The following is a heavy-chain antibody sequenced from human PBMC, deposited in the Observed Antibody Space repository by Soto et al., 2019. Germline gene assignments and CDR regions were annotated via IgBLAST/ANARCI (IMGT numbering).Heavy chain of an antibody. D-gene: IGHD3-3*01. V-gene: IGHV4-34*01. CDR2: INHSGST. CDR1: CGFFSGYY. J-gene: IGHJ4*02. Sequence: SETLSLTCAVCCGFFSGYYWSWIRQPPGKGLEWIGEINHSGSTNYNPSLKSRVTISVDTSKNQFSLKLSSVTAADTAVYYDFWSGYRPFDYWGQGTLVTVSS. CDR3: FWSGYRPFDY.